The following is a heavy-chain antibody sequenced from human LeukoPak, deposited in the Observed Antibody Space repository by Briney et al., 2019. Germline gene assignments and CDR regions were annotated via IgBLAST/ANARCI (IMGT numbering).Heavy chain of an antibody. Sequence: SETLSLTCAVSGYSISSGYYWGWIRPPPGKGLEWIGSIYHSGSTYYNPSLKSRATISVDTSKNQFSLKLSSVTAADTAVYYCARDGVFDPWGQGTLVTVSS. J-gene: IGHJ5*02. V-gene: IGHV4-38-2*02. CDR2: IYHSGST. CDR1: GYSISSGYY. CDR3: ARDGVFDP.